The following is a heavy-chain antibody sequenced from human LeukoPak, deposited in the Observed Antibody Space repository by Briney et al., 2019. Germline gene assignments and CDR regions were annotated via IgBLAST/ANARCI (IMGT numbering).Heavy chain of an antibody. CDR1: GGTFSSYA. J-gene: IGHJ6*02. D-gene: IGHD2-2*01. CDR2: ISYDGSNK. CDR3: AKRGPSDYFYGMDV. V-gene: IGHV3-30-3*02. Sequence: SCKASGGTFSSYAMHWVRQAPGKGLEWVAVISYDGSNKYYADSVKGRVTISRDKSKNTLYLQMNSLRAEDTAVYYCAKRGPSDYFYGMDVWGQGTTVTVSS.